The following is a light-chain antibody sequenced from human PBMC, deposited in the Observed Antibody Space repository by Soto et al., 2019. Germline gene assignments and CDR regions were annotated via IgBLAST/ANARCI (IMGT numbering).Light chain of an antibody. J-gene: IGKJ1*01. Sequence: DIQMTQSPSTLSASVGARVTITCRASQSISSWLAWYQQKPGKAPKLLMYDVSSLESGVPSRFSGSGSGTEFTLTISSLQSDDFATYYCQQYHSYRTFGQGTKVDIK. CDR3: QQYHSYRT. CDR2: DVS. CDR1: QSISSW. V-gene: IGKV1-5*01.